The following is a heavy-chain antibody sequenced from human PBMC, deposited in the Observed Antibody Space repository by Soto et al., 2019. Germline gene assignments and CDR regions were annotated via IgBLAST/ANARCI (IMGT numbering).Heavy chain of an antibody. J-gene: IGHJ4*02. CDR3: ANSATPYRYDILTGSRPDY. CDR2: ISGSGGST. CDR1: GFTFSSYA. Sequence: EVQLLESGGGLVQPGGSLRLSCAASGFTFSSYAMSWVRQAPGKGLEWVSAISGSGGSTYYADSVKGRFTISRDNSKNTRYLQMNSLRAEDTAVYYCANSATPYRYDILTGSRPDYWGQGTLVTVSS. V-gene: IGHV3-23*01. D-gene: IGHD3-9*01.